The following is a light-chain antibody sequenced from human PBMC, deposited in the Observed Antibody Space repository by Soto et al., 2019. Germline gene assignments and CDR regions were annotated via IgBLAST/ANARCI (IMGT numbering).Light chain of an antibody. Sequence: EIVLTQSPGTLSLSPGERATLSCRASQSISSNYLAWYQHKPGQGPRLLIYAASSRATGIPDRFSGSGSGTDFTLTISRLEPEVFAFYYRQKYGSAFTFGPGTKVDIK. CDR3: QKYGSAFT. J-gene: IGKJ3*01. CDR2: AAS. V-gene: IGKV3-20*01. CDR1: QSISSNY.